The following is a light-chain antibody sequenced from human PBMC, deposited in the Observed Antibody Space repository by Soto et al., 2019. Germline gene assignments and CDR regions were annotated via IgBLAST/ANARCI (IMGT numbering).Light chain of an antibody. CDR3: ISYTDRQSYL. J-gene: IGLJ1*01. V-gene: IGLV2-14*03. Sequence: ALRQPASLSWSPGQSITISCIGTSSDMGIYNHVAWYQQFPGKSPKLMIYAVSDRPPGFSDRFSGSKSGITDSLTLPGPQTEDEADSYCISYTDRQSYLFGTGTQVT. CDR2: AVS. CDR1: SSDMGIYNH.